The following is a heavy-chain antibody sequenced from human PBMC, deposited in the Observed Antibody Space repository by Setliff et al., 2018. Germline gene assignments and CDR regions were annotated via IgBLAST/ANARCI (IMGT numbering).Heavy chain of an antibody. D-gene: IGHD3-10*01. V-gene: IGHV4-34*01. CDR3: ARGKGSWVLLRWFDP. CDR2: IDHSGST. Sequence: SATLSLTCAVYGGSFSGYYWTWIRQPPGKGLEWIGEIDHSGSTNYNPSLKSRVTISVDTSKNQFSLKPSSVTAADTAVYYCARGKGSWVLLRWFDPWGQGTLVTVSS. CDR1: GGSFSGYY. J-gene: IGHJ5*02.